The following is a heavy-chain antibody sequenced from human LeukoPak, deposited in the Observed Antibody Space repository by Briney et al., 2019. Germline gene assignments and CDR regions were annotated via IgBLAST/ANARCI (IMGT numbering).Heavy chain of an antibody. CDR3: TRYHWNDGRLDP. Sequence: SQTLSLTCAVSGDSLSNNNAAWTWIRRSPSRGLEWLGRTYYRSNLYSDYTFSEMGRMSITADTSKNQFSLLLRSVTPEDTAMYYCTRYHWNDGRLDPWGQGTLVTVSS. J-gene: IGHJ5*02. CDR2: TYYRSNLYS. CDR1: GDSLSNNNAA. V-gene: IGHV6-1*01. D-gene: IGHD1-20*01.